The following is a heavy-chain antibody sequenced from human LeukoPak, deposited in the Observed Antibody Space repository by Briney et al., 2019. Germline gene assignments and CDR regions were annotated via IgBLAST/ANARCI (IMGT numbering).Heavy chain of an antibody. D-gene: IGHD3-9*01. CDR2: IYYSGST. CDR1: GGSISSSSYY. V-gene: IGHV4-39*07. J-gene: IGHJ5*02. Sequence: PSETLSLTCTVSGGSISSSSYYWGWIRQPPGKGLECIGSIYYSGSTYYNPSLKSRVTISVDTSKNQFSLKLSSVTAADTAVYYCARAPLRLRYFDWSNNWFDPWGQGTLVTVSS. CDR3: ARAPLRLRYFDWSNNWFDP.